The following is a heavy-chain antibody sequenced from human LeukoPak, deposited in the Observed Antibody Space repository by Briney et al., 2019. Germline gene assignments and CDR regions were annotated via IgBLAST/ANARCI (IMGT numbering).Heavy chain of an antibody. CDR3: AKPITVSGATDGFDI. Sequence: GGSLRLSCAASGFTFRGYWMNWVRQAPGKGLEWVANIKQDGNEKYYVDSVKGRFTISGDNAKNSLYLQMNSLRVEDTAVYYCAKPITVSGATDGFDIWGQGTMVTVSS. J-gene: IGHJ3*02. CDR2: IKQDGNEK. D-gene: IGHD3-3*01. CDR1: GFTFRGYW. V-gene: IGHV3-7*01.